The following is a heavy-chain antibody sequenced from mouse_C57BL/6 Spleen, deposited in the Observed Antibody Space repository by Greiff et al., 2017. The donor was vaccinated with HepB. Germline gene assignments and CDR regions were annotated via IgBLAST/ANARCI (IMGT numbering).Heavy chain of an antibody. CDR3: ARYYVSSLAWFAY. J-gene: IGHJ3*01. V-gene: IGHV1-52*01. CDR1: GYTFTSYW. Sequence: QVQLQQPGAELVRPGSSVKLSCKASGYTFTSYWMHWVKQRPIQGLEWIGNIDPSDSETHYNQKFKDKATLTVDKSSSTAYMQLSSLTSEDSAVYYCARYYVSSLAWFAYWGQGTLVTVSA. CDR2: IDPSDSET. D-gene: IGHD1-1*01.